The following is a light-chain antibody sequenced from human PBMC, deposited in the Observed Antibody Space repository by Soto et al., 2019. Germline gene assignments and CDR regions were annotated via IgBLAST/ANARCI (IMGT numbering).Light chain of an antibody. J-gene: IGLJ2*01. V-gene: IGLV2-14*03. CDR3: SSYTSSSTRVV. Sequence: ALTQPASVSGSPGQSITISCTGTSSDVGGYNYVSWYQQHPGKAPKVMIYDVSKRPSGVSNRFSGSKSGNTASLTISGLQVEDEADYYCSSYTSSSTRVVFGGGTKLTVL. CDR2: DVS. CDR1: SSDVGGYNY.